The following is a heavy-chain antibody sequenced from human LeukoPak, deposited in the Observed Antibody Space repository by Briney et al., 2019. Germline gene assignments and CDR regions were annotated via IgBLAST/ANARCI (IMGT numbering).Heavy chain of an antibody. CDR1: GRPFNSHF. CDR2: IIPVCGTA. CDR3: ARAPPWIQLWLVDDIDY. D-gene: IGHD5-18*01. Sequence: SVKVFCNASGRPFNSHFISWVRHPPAQGLERMGGIIPVCGTANYAQKLQGRVTITTDESTTTAYMEMSSLRSEDTAVYYCARAPPWIQLWLVDDIDYWGQGTLVTVSS. V-gene: IGHV1-69*05. J-gene: IGHJ4*02.